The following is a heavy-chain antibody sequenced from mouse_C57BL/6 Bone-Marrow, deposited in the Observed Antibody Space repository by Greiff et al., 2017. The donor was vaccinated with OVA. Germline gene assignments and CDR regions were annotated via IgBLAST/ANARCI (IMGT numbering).Heavy chain of an antibody. Sequence: EVKVEESGAELVRPGASVKLSCTASGFNIKDDYMHWVKQRPEQGLEWIGWIDPENGDTEYASKFQGKATITADTSSNTAYLQLSSLTSEDTAVYYCTTEADGDYWGQGTSVTVSS. CDR3: TTEADGDY. CDR2: IDPENGDT. J-gene: IGHJ4*01. CDR1: GFNIKDDY. V-gene: IGHV14-4*01.